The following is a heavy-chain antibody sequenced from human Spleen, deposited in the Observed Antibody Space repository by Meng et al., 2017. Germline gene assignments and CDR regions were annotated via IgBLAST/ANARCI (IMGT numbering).Heavy chain of an antibody. D-gene: IGHD2-2*01. V-gene: IGHV3-7*03. Sequence: GGSLRLSCVASGFTFSNYWMSWVRQAPGKGLEWVANIKQDGSEEYYVDSVKGRFTISRDNAKNSLYLQMNSLRAEDTAVYFCARKAGNCITTTCYSLDYWGQGTLVTVSS. J-gene: IGHJ4*02. CDR2: IKQDGSEE. CDR1: GFTFSNYW. CDR3: ARKAGNCITTTCYSLDY.